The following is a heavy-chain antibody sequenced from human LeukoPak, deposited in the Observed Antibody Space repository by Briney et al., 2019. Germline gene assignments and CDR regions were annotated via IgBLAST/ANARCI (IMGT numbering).Heavy chain of an antibody. D-gene: IGHD1-26*01. V-gene: IGHV4-30-2*01. CDR3: ARDVVGANNAFDI. Sequence: SETLSLTCAVSGGSISSGGYSWSWIRQPPGKGLEWIGYIYHSGSTYYNPSLKSRVTISVDRSKNQFSLKLSSVTAADTAVYYCARDVVGANNAFDIWGQGTMVTVSP. CDR1: GGSISSGGYS. J-gene: IGHJ3*02. CDR2: IYHSGST.